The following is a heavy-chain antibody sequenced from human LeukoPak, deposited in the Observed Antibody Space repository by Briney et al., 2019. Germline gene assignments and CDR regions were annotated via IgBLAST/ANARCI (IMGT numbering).Heavy chain of an antibody. CDR1: GFTFSSYS. CDR2: ISSSGSYK. V-gene: IGHV3-21*01. D-gene: IGHD7-27*01. CDR3: AREIKLGLRYFDY. Sequence: PGGSLRLSCAASGFTFSSYSMNWVRQAPGKGLEWVSSISSSGSYKYYADSVKGRFTISRDNAKNSLYLQMNSLRAEDTAVYYCAREIKLGLRYFDYWGRGTLVTVSS. J-gene: IGHJ4*02.